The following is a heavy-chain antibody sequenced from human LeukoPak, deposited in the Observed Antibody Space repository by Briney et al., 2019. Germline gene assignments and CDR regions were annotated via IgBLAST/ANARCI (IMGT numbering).Heavy chain of an antibody. D-gene: IGHD2-15*01. Sequence: GGSLRLSCAASGFTFSSYEMNWVRQAPGKGLEWVSYISSSGSTIYYADSVKGRFTISRDNAKNSLYLQMNSLRAEDTAVYYCARRGCSGGSCYLIDYWGQGTLVTVSS. CDR2: ISSSGSTI. CDR1: GFTFSSYE. CDR3: ARRGCSGGSCYLIDY. V-gene: IGHV3-48*03. J-gene: IGHJ4*02.